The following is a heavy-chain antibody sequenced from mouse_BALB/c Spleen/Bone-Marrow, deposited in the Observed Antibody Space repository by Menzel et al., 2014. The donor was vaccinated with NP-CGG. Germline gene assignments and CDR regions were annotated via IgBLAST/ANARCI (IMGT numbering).Heavy chain of an antibody. D-gene: IGHD2-3*01. CDR1: GYTFTSYW. Sequence: QVQLQQSGAELVKPGAPVKLSCKASGYTFTSYWMNWVKQRPGRGFEWIGRIDPSDSETHYNQKFKDKATLTVDKSSSTAYIQLSSLTSEDSAVYYCARALGDGYYYAMDYWGRGTSVTVSS. J-gene: IGHJ4*01. V-gene: IGHV1-69*02. CDR3: ARALGDGYYYAMDY. CDR2: IDPSDSET.